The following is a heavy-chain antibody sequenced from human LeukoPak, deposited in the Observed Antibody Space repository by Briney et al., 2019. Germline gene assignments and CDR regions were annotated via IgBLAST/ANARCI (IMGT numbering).Heavy chain of an antibody. J-gene: IGHJ4*02. CDR1: GFTFSSYS. Sequence: GGSLRLSCAASGFTFSSYSMNWVRQAPGKGLEWVSSISSSSSYIYYADSVKGRFTISRDNAKNSLYLQMNSPRAEDTAVYYCAREGYYDFWSGYYPFDYWGQGTLVTVSS. V-gene: IGHV3-21*01. D-gene: IGHD3-3*01. CDR3: AREGYYDFWSGYYPFDY. CDR2: ISSSSSYI.